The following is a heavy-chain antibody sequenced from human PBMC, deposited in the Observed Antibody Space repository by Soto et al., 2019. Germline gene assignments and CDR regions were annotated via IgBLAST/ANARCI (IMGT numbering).Heavy chain of an antibody. Sequence: PGESPKISFKGSGYSFTSYWISWVRQMPGKGLEWMGRIDPSDSYTNYSPSFQGHVTISADKSISTAYLQWSSLKASDTAMYYCARETTSVTITCGMDVWGQGTTVTVSS. V-gene: IGHV5-10-1*01. J-gene: IGHJ6*02. CDR3: ARETTSVTITCGMDV. CDR2: IDPSDSYT. CDR1: GYSFTSYW. D-gene: IGHD4-17*01.